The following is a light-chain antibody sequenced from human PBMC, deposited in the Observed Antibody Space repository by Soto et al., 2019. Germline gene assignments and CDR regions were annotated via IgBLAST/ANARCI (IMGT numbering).Light chain of an antibody. J-gene: IGKJ4*01. Sequence: EVVLTQSPATLSSSPVESVTLSCRARQNIDTYLAWYQQRPGQAPRLLIYDASYRAVGIPSRFSGSGSGTDFTLTISSLELWDFAIYHWQQRRNWPLTVGGGTKVEI. CDR1: QNIDTY. CDR3: QQRRNWPLT. CDR2: DAS. V-gene: IGKV3-11*01.